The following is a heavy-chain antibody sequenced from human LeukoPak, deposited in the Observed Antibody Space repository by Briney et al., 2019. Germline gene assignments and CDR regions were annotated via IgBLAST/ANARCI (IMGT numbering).Heavy chain of an antibody. CDR1: GFTFSSYA. J-gene: IGHJ4*02. V-gene: IGHV3-23*01. D-gene: IGHD2-2*01. Sequence: GGSLRLSCAASGFTFSSYAMSWVPQAPGKGLEWVSAISGSGGSTYYADSVKGRFTISTDNPKNTLYLQMNSLRAEDTAVYYCAKDPRYCSSTSCYPGDYWGQGTLVTVSS. CDR2: ISGSGGST. CDR3: AKDPRYCSSTSCYPGDY.